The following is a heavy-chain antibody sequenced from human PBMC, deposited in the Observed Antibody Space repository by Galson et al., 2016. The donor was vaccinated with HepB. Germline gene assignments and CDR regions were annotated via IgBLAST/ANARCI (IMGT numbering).Heavy chain of an antibody. CDR3: ARVMTTVRRRFGRTLTSYAMDV. D-gene: IGHD4-11*01. J-gene: IGHJ6*02. V-gene: IGHV4-34*01. Sequence: ETLSLTCAVYGGSFSGYYWSWIRQSPGKGLEWIGEINHSGSTNYNPSLNNQVTISVIASKNQFSLKMNAVTAADTAVYYCARVMTTVRRRFGRTLTSYAMDVWGQGTTVTVSS. CDR2: INHSGST. CDR1: GGSFSGYY.